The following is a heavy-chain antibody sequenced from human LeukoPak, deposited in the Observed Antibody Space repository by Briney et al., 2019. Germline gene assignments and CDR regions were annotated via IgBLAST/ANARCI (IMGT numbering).Heavy chain of an antibody. V-gene: IGHV3-30*04. D-gene: IGHD2-2*01. CDR3: ARDQVPAAMPYHYYYYYGMDV. CDR2: ISYDGSNK. CDR1: GFTFSSYA. J-gene: IGHJ6*02. Sequence: GGSLRLSCAASGFTFSSYAMHWVRQAPGKGLEWVAVISYDGSNKYYADSVKGRFTTSRDNSKNTLYLQMNSPRAEDTAVYYCARDQVPAAMPYHYYYYYGMDVWGQGTTVTVSS.